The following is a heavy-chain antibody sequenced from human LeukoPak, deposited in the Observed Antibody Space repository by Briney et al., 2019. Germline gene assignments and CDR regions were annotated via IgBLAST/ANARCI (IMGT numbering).Heavy chain of an antibody. CDR1: GYTFTNYG. V-gene: IGHV1-69*05. D-gene: IGHD2-2*02. CDR3: ARGGSHQLLYSLDY. J-gene: IGHJ4*02. CDR2: IIPIFGTA. Sequence: GASVKVSCKASGYTFTNYGISWVRQAPGQGLEWMGGIIPIFGTANYAQKFQGRVTITTDESTSTAYMELSSLRSEDTAVYYCARGGSHQLLYSLDYWGQGTLVTVSS.